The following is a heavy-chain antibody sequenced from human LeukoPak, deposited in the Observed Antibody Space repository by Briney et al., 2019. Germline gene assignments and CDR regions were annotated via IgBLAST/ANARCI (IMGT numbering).Heavy chain of an antibody. Sequence: GRSLRLSCAASRFTFSSYGMHWVRQAPGKGLEWVAVISYDGRNKYYADSVKGRFTISRDNSKSTLYLQMSSLRPEDTAVYYCAKGTERFYDILTGYYDYYYGLDVWGQGTTVTVSS. CDR2: ISYDGRNK. CDR3: AKGTERFYDILTGYYDYYYGLDV. CDR1: RFTFSSYG. D-gene: IGHD3-9*01. J-gene: IGHJ6*02. V-gene: IGHV3-30*18.